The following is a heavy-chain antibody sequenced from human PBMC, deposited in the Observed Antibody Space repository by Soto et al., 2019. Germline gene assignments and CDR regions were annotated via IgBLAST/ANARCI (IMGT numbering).Heavy chain of an antibody. CDR3: ASAQQPFYYYYGMDV. Sequence: GESLKISCNGSGYSFTIYCISWVRQMPGKGLEWMGRIDPSDSYTNYSPSFQGHVTISADKSISTAYLQWSSLKASDTAMYYCASAQQPFYYYYGMDVWGQGTTVTVSS. CDR1: GYSFTIYC. D-gene: IGHD6-13*01. CDR2: IDPSDSYT. V-gene: IGHV5-10-1*01. J-gene: IGHJ6*02.